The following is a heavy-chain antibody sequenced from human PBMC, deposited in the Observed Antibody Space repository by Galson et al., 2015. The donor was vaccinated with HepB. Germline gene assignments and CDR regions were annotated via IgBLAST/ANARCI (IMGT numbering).Heavy chain of an antibody. CDR3: ARGGQLVRGDLMDV. Sequence: SLRLSCAASGFTFSSYAMHWVRQAPGKGLEWVAVISYDGSNKYYADSVKGRFTISRDNSKNTLYLQMNSLRAEDTAVYYCARGGQLVRGDLMDVWGQGTTVTVSS. V-gene: IGHV3-30-3*01. D-gene: IGHD6-13*01. CDR1: GFTFSSYA. CDR2: ISYDGSNK. J-gene: IGHJ6*02.